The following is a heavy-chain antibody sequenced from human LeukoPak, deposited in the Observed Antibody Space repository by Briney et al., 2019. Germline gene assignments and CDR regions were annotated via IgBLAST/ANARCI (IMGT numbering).Heavy chain of an antibody. V-gene: IGHV1-69*06. D-gene: IGHD4-11*01. J-gene: IGHJ6*03. CDR1: GGTFSSYA. CDR3: ARGLGYSKPTNYYMDV. Sequence: SVKVSCKASGGTFSSYAISWVRQAPGQELEWMGGIIPIFGTANYAQKFQGRVTITADKSTSTAYMELSSLRSEDTAVYYCARGLGYSKPTNYYMDVWGKGTTVTVSS. CDR2: IIPIFGTA.